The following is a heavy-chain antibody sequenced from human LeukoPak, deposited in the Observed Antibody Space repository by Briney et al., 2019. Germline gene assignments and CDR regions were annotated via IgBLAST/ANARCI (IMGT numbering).Heavy chain of an antibody. CDR1: GFTFDDFG. CDR2: ISSSGSTI. CDR3: AELGITMIGGV. D-gene: IGHD3-10*02. J-gene: IGHJ6*04. Sequence: PGGSLRLSCVVSGFTFDDFGMSWVRQVPGKGLEWVSYISSSGSTIYYADSVKGRFTISRDNAKNSLYLQMNSLRAEDTAVYYCAELGITMIGGVWGKGTTVTISS. V-gene: IGHV3-48*03.